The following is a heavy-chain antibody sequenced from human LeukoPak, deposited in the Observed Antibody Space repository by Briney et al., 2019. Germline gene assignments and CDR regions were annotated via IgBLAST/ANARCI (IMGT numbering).Heavy chain of an antibody. Sequence: GGSLRLSCAASGFTFSSYEMNWVRQAPGKGLEWVSRINSDGSSTSYADSVKGRFTISRDNAKNSLYLQMNSLRAEDTAVYYCARFIAAPYYFDYWGRGTLVTVSS. V-gene: IGHV3-74*01. CDR2: INSDGSST. CDR1: GFTFSSYE. D-gene: IGHD6-13*01. J-gene: IGHJ4*02. CDR3: ARFIAAPYYFDY.